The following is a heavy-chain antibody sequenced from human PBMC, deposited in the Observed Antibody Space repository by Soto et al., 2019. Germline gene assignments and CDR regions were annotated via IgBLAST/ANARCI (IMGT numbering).Heavy chain of an antibody. CDR2: ISFDGRNK. D-gene: IGHD4-17*01. CDR1: GFSFRNYG. Sequence: GWSLRLSCAVSGFSFRNYGMHWVRQAPGKGLEWLALISFDGRNKHYADSVKGRFTISRDNSKNMLYVQMNSLRAEDTALYYCAKDTGHYQYESGHDHYHYYFFGMDVWGQGTPVTVS. J-gene: IGHJ6*02. V-gene: IGHV3-30*18. CDR3: AKDTGHYQYESGHDHYHYYFFGMDV.